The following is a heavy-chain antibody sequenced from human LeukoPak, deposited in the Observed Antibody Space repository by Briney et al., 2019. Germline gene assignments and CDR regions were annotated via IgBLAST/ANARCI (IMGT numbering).Heavy chain of an antibody. Sequence: GGSLRLSCAVSGFTFSTYAMSWVRQAPGKGLEWVSLISGSGGSTYYADSVKGRFTISRDNSKNTLYLQMDSLRLEDTGVYYCVRDEEDYDIYFDLWGRGTLVTVSS. CDR2: ISGSGGST. D-gene: IGHD4-17*01. CDR3: VRDEEDYDIYFDL. J-gene: IGHJ2*01. CDR1: GFTFSTYA. V-gene: IGHV3-23*01.